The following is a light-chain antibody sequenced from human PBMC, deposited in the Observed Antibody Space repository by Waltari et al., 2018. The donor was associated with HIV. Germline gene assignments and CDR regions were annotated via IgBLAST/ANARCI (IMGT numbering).Light chain of an antibody. CDR3: ASHAGSKDV. CDR2: DVT. Sequence: QSALTQPPSASGSPGQSVTISCTGTSSDVGAYNYVSWFQQHQGKAPKLMIYDVTKRPAGVPERFSCSKSGTTASRTVSGLQAEDEADYYCASHAGSKDVFGGGTRLTVL. CDR1: SSDVGAYNY. V-gene: IGLV2-8*01. J-gene: IGLJ2*01.